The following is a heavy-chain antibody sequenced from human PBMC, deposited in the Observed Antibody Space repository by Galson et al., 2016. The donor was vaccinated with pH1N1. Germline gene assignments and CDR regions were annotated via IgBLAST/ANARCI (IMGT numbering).Heavy chain of an antibody. J-gene: IGHJ6*02. CDR3: ARDRPQMLLRYFEWLLGDAMDV. D-gene: IGHD3-9*01. V-gene: IGHV3-30*03. CDR2: ISYDGNNK. CDR1: EFTFSSYG. Sequence: SLRLSCAASEFTFSSYGMHWVRQAPGKGLEWVALISYDGNNKYYVDSVKDRFTISRDNSRNTLYLQMTSLRAEDTAVYYCARDRPQMLLRYFEWLLGDAMDVWGQGTTVTVSS.